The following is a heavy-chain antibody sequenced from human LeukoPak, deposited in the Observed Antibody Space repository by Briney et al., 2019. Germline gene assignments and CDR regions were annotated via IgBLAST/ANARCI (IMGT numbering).Heavy chain of an antibody. CDR1: GGSISSGDYY. D-gene: IGHD2-2*01. CDR3: AREDIVVVPAAMYGMDV. V-gene: IGHV4-30-4*01. CDR2: IYYSGST. J-gene: IGHJ6*04. Sequence: SETVSLTRTVSGGSISSGDYYWSWIRQPPGKGLEWIGYIYYSGSTYYNPSLKSRVTISVDTSKNQFSLKLSSVTAADTAVYYCAREDIVVVPAAMYGMDVWGKGTTVTVSS.